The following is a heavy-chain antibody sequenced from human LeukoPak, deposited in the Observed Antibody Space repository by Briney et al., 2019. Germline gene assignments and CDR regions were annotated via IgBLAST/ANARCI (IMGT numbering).Heavy chain of an antibody. J-gene: IGHJ4*02. D-gene: IGHD6-13*01. Sequence: GGSLRLSCAASGFTFSSYAMSGVRQAPGKGLEWVSAISGSGGSTYYADSVKGRFTISRDNSKNTLYLQMNSLRAEDTAVYYCASRYSSSWYRLIPDYWGQGTLVTVSS. CDR2: ISGSGGST. V-gene: IGHV3-23*01. CDR3: ASRYSSSWYRLIPDY. CDR1: GFTFSSYA.